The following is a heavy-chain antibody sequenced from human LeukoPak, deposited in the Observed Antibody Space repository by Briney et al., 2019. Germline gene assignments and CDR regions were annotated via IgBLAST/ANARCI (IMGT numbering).Heavy chain of an antibody. CDR2: RNPNSGNT. D-gene: IGHD1-1*01. J-gene: IGHJ3*02. Sequence: ASVKVSCKASGYTFTSYDINWVRQATGQGLEWMGWRNPNSGNTGYAQKFQGRVTMTRNTSISTAYMELSSLRSEDTAVYYCARLLRYNWNDGDGAFDIWGQGTMVTVSS. V-gene: IGHV1-8*01. CDR3: ARLLRYNWNDGDGAFDI. CDR1: GYTFTSYD.